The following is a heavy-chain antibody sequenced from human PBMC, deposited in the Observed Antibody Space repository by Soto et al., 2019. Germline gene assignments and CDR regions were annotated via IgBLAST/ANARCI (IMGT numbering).Heavy chain of an antibody. CDR3: ARSRYYDTTGYYPFYYYYYGMDV. D-gene: IGHD3-22*01. CDR2: TFPGNSET. Sequence: PXESLTISHKGSGYSFSNYWIGLVRQMCGKGLEWMAITFPGNSETRYSPSFQGHVTISVDRSISTAYLQWSSLKASDTALYYCARSRYYDTTGYYPFYYYYYGMDVWGQGTTVTVSS. CDR1: GYSFSNYW. V-gene: IGHV5-51*01. J-gene: IGHJ6*02.